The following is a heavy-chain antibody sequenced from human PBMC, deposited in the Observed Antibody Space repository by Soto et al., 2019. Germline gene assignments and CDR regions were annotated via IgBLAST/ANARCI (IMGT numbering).Heavy chain of an antibody. CDR1: GFTFSGSA. CDR2: IRSKSNSYAT. V-gene: IGHV3-73*01. Sequence: EVQLVESGGGLVQPGGSLKLSCAVSGFTFSGSAMHWVRQASGKGLEWVGRIRSKSNSYATAYAASVKGRFTISRDDSTNTAYLQMTSLNTEDTAVYYCTRGYGDYVRDYWGQGTLVTVSS. CDR3: TRGYGDYVRDY. J-gene: IGHJ4*02. D-gene: IGHD4-17*01.